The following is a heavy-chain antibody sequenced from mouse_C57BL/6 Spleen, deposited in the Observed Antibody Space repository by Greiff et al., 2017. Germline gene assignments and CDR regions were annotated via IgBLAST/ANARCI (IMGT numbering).Heavy chain of an antibody. CDR1: GYTFTSYG. Sequence: VQLQQSGAELARPGASVKLSCKASGYTFTSYGISWVKQRTGQGLEWIGEIYPRSGNTYYNEKFKGKATLTADKSSSTAYMELRRLTSEDSAVYFCARHPITTVVKNYAMDYWGQGTSVTVSS. CDR3: ARHPITTVVKNYAMDY. D-gene: IGHD1-1*01. CDR2: IYPRSGNT. J-gene: IGHJ4*01. V-gene: IGHV1-81*01.